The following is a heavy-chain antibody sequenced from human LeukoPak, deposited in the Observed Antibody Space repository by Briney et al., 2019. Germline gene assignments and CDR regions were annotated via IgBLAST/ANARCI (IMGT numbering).Heavy chain of an antibody. CDR2: ISRSSSDI. Sequence: GGSLRLSCTASAFTFSRYSMSWVRQAPGRGLEWISSISRSSSDIFYADSMKGRFTISRDNAKNSLYLQMNSLRAEDTAVYYCARVDSDYYGSGSYNPGDYWGQGTLVTVSS. J-gene: IGHJ4*02. CDR1: AFTFSRYS. V-gene: IGHV3-21*01. D-gene: IGHD3-10*01. CDR3: ARVDSDYYGSGSYNPGDY.